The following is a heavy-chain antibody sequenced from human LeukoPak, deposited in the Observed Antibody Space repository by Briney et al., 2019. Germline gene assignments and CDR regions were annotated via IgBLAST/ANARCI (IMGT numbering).Heavy chain of an antibody. D-gene: IGHD1-1*01. V-gene: IGHV3-66*01. CDR3: AKEGTSEHGINDQALDY. CDR2: IFGGGDT. J-gene: IGHJ4*02. CDR1: GKLVSTNY. Sequence: GGSLGLSCAASGKLVSTNYMTWVRQSPGKGLEWLSLIFGGGDTRYADSVKGRFTISRDDSKNTLYLQMHSLTAADTAIYYCAKEGTSEHGINDQALDYWGQGTLVTVSS.